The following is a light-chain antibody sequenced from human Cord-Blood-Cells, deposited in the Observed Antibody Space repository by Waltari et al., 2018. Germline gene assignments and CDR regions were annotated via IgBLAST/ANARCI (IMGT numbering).Light chain of an antibody. CDR3: SSYTSSSTWV. Sequence: QSALTQPASVSGSPGQSITISCTGTSSDVGGYNYVSWYQQHPGKAPKLMIYDVSKRPSGVSTRFSGSKSGNTASLTISGLQAEDAADYYCSSYTSSSTWVFGGGTKLTVL. V-gene: IGLV2-14*01. CDR2: DVS. J-gene: IGLJ3*02. CDR1: SSDVGGYNY.